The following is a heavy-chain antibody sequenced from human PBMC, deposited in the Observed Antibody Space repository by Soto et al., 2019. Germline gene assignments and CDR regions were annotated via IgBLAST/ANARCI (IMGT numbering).Heavy chain of an antibody. J-gene: IGHJ6*02. D-gene: IGHD3-16*02. CDR3: ARAPIVWGSYRANYYYGMDV. Sequence: EVQLVESGGGLVQPGGSLRLSCAASGFTFSSYSMNWVRQAPGKGLEWVSYISSTSSTIYYADSVKGRFTISRDNAKNSLSLQMNSLRAEDTAVYYCARAPIVWGSYRANYYYGMDVWGQGTTVTVSS. CDR1: GFTFSSYS. CDR2: ISSTSSTI. V-gene: IGHV3-48*01.